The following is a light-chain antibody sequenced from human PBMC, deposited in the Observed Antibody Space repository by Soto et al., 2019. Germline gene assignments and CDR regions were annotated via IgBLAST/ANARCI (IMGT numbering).Light chain of an antibody. Sequence: QSALTQPASVSGSPGQSITISCTGTSSDIGDSNYVSWYQQHPGKAPKLVIYDVSNRPSGVSNRFSGSKSANTASLTISWLQAEDEADYYCSSFRSSSTSDVFGTGTKLTVL. CDR1: SSDIGDSNY. CDR3: SSFRSSSTSDV. CDR2: DVS. V-gene: IGLV2-14*03. J-gene: IGLJ1*01.